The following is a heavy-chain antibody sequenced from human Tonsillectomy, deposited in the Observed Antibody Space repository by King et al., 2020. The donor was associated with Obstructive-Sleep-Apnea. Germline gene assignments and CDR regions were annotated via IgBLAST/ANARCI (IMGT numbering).Heavy chain of an antibody. Sequence: VQLVESGGGLVQPGGSLRLSCAASGFTFSSYAMSWVRQAPGKGLECVSAISGSGCSTYYADSVKGRFTISRDNSKNTLYLQMNSLRAEDTAVYYCAKDRGTTVTLYYYNGMDVWGQGTTVTVSS. D-gene: IGHD4-17*01. CDR2: ISGSGCST. J-gene: IGHJ6*02. CDR1: GFTFSSYA. V-gene: IGHV3-23*04. CDR3: AKDRGTTVTLYYYNGMDV.